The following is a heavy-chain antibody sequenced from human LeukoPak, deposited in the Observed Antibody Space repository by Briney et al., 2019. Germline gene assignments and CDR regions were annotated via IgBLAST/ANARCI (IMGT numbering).Heavy chain of an antibody. J-gene: IGHJ6*03. CDR3: AKMNGYMDV. CDR1: GFTFRSSA. Sequence: PGGSLRLSCTVSGFTFRSSAITWVRQAPGKGLEWVSGISGSGSGTYYADFVKGRFTISRDNSKNTMYLEMNSLRAEDTAVYYCAKMNGYMDVWGKGTTVTVSS. D-gene: IGHD1-1*01. CDR2: ISGSGSGT. V-gene: IGHV3-23*01.